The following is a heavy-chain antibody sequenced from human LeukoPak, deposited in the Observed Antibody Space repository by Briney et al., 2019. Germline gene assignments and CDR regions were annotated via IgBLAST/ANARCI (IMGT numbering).Heavy chain of an antibody. CDR1: GFTFSTYA. CDR3: ARDSGSGSYYLGYFQH. J-gene: IGHJ1*01. Sequence: GGSLRLSCAASGFTFSTYAMHWVRQAPGKGLEWVAVISYDGSNKYYADSVKGRFTISRDNSKNTLYLQMNSLRAEDTAVYYCARDSGSGSYYLGYFQHWGQGTLVTVSS. D-gene: IGHD3-10*01. CDR2: ISYDGSNK. V-gene: IGHV3-30-3*01.